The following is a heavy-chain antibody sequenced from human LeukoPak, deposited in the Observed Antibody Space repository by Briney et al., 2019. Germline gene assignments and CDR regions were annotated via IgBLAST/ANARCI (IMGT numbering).Heavy chain of an antibody. V-gene: IGHV5-51*01. CDR3: ARFASGRSGLVLPDNPMDV. CDR2: IYPGDSDT. Sequence: GESLKISCKGFGYSFSGYWIAWVRQMPGKGLGCMGIIYPGDSDTRYSPSFQGQVTISADKSTSTAYLQWSSLKASDTAMYYCARFASGRSGLVLPDNPMDVWGKGTTVTVSS. J-gene: IGHJ6*04. D-gene: IGHD6-19*01. CDR1: GYSFSGYW.